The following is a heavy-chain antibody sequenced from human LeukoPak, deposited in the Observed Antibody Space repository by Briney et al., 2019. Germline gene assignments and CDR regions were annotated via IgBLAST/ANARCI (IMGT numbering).Heavy chain of an antibody. Sequence: SETLSLTCTVSGGSISSGGYYWSWIRQHPGKGLEWLGYIYYSGRTYYNPSHKSRVTISVDTSKNQFSLKLSSVTAADTAVYYCARVSEYYDSSGYYYFDYWGQGTLVTVSS. V-gene: IGHV4-31*03. CDR1: GGSISSGGYY. CDR3: ARVSEYYDSSGYYYFDY. J-gene: IGHJ4*02. CDR2: IYYSGRT. D-gene: IGHD3-22*01.